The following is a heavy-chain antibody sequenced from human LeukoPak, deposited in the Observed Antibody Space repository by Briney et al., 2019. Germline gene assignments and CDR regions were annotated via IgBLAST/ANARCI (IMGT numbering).Heavy chain of an antibody. V-gene: IGHV3-74*01. CDR2: INSDGSST. J-gene: IGHJ4*02. Sequence: GGSLRLSCAASGFTFSSYWMSWVRQVPGKGLVWVLRINSDGSSTGYADFVKGRFTISRDNAKNTLYVQMNSLTTEDTAVYYCVRGCSATSCQPFDYWGQGTLVTVSS. CDR3: VRGCSATSCQPFDY. CDR1: GFTFSSYW. D-gene: IGHD2-2*01.